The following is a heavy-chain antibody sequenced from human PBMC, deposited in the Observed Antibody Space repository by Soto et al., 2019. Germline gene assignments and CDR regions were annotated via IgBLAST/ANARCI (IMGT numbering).Heavy chain of an antibody. J-gene: IGHJ3*02. CDR3: AKPDSVDYDYVWGSYRFNAFDI. CDR1: GFTFSSYA. Sequence: XESLRLSCAASGFTFSSYAMSWVRQAPGRGLEWVSAISGSGGSTYYADSVKGRFTISRDNSKNTLYLQMNSLRAEDTAVYYCAKPDSVDYDYVWGSYRFNAFDIWGQGTMVTVSS. CDR2: ISGSGGST. D-gene: IGHD3-16*02. V-gene: IGHV3-23*01.